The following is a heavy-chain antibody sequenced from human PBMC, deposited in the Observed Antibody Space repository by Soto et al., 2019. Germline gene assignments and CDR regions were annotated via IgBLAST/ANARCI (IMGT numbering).Heavy chain of an antibody. CDR3: WTQSSCYGAGAFDI. CDR1: GGSISSYY. J-gene: IGHJ3*02. Sequence: SETLSLTCTASGGSISSYYWSWIRQPAGKGLEWIGRIYTSGSTNYNPSPKRRLTMSVDTTNNQSSHKQSYMTAAETAVNYYWTQSSCYGAGAFDIWGQGTMVTVPS. D-gene: IGHD2-15*01. CDR2: IYTSGST. V-gene: IGHV4-4*07.